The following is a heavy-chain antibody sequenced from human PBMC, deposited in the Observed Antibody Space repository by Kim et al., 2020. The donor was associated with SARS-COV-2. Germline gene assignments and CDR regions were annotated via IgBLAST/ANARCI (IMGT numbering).Heavy chain of an antibody. CDR2: ISSSSSYI. V-gene: IGHV3-21*01. CDR1: GFTFSSYS. Sequence: GGSLRLSCAASGFTFSSYSMNWVRQAPGKGLEWVSSISSSSSYIYYADSVKGRFTISRDNAKNSLYLQMNSLRAEDTAVYYCARDQDSSGESEDYWGQGTLVTVSS. J-gene: IGHJ4*02. D-gene: IGHD6-19*01. CDR3: ARDQDSSGESEDY.